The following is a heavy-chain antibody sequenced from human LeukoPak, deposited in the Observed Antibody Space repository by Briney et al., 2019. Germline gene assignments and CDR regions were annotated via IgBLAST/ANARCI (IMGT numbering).Heavy chain of an antibody. V-gene: IGHV4-39*01. CDR3: ARGPPPHSSSWYMDYFDY. Sequence: PSETLSLTCTVSGGSISSSSYYWGWIRQPPGKGLEWIGSIYYSGSTYYNPSLKSRVTISVDTSKNQFSLKLSSVTAADTAVYYCARGPPPHSSSWYMDYFDYWGRGTLVTVSS. J-gene: IGHJ4*02. CDR1: GGSISSSSYY. CDR2: IYYSGST. D-gene: IGHD6-13*01.